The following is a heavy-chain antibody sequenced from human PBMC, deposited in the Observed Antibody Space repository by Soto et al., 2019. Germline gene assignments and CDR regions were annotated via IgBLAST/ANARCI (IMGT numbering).Heavy chain of an antibody. Sequence: EVQLVESGGGLVKPGGSLRPSCAASGFTFSTYSMNWVRQAPGKGLEWVSSISSSSGYIYYADSVKGRFTISRDDAKNSLSLQMNSLRAEDTAVYYCARVRSYSYGQGYGMDVWGQGTTVTVSS. V-gene: IGHV3-21*01. D-gene: IGHD5-18*01. J-gene: IGHJ6*02. CDR2: ISSSSGYI. CDR3: ARVRSYSYGQGYGMDV. CDR1: GFTFSTYS.